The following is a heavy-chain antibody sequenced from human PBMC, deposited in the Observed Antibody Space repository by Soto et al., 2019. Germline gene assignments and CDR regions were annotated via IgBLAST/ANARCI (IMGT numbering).Heavy chain of an antibody. D-gene: IGHD2-21*01. J-gene: IGHJ6*02. CDR1: GFTFSNAW. CDR2: IKSKTDGGTT. V-gene: IGHV3-15*01. Sequence: PGGSLRLSCAASGFTFSNAWMSWVRQAPGKGLEWVGRIKSKTDGGTTDYAAPVKGRFTISRDDSKNTLYLQMNSPKTEDTAVYYCTTVFGLRSYYYYGMDVWGQGTTVTVSS. CDR3: TTVFGLRSYYYYGMDV.